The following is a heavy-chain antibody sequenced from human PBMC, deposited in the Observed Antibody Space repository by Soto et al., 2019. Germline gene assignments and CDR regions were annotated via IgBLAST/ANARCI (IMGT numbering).Heavy chain of an antibody. CDR3: AKESEDLTASFDP. CDR1: GFTFTRYS. J-gene: IGHJ5*02. D-gene: IGHD2-2*01. CDR2: VSSTTNYI. V-gene: IGHV3-21*06. Sequence: GESLRLSCAASGFTFTRYSMNWVRLRPATGIERVSSVSSTTNYIYYGNPTQDRFAISTDNAKNTLYLEMNSPRAEDTTADYYAKESEDLTASFDPWGQGTLVTVSS.